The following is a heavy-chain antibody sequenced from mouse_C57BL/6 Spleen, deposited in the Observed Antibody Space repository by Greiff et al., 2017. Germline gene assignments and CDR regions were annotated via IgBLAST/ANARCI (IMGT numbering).Heavy chain of an antibody. V-gene: IGHV1-69*01. Sequence: QVQLQQPGAELVMPGASVKLSCKASGYTFTSYWMHWVKQRPGQGLEWIGEIDPSDSYTNYNQKFKGKSTCTVDKSSSTAYMQLSSLTSVDSAVYYCARSVAYYAMDYGGQGTSVTVSS. CDR3: ARSVAYYAMDY. D-gene: IGHD1-1*01. J-gene: IGHJ4*01. CDR1: GYTFTSYW. CDR2: IDPSDSYT.